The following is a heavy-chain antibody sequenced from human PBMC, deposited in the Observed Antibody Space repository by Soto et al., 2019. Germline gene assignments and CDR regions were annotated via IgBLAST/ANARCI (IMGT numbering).Heavy chain of an antibody. V-gene: IGHV3-23*01. D-gene: IGHD3-3*01. J-gene: IGHJ4*02. CDR3: VNVVREGC. CDR1: GFTFISNG. Sequence: EVQLLESGGGLVQPGGFLRLSCAVSGFTFISNGMSWVRQPPGKGLEWVSTISSTGSITYYADSMKGRFTISKDNSKNTLYLQMNSLRAEDTAVYYCVNVVREGCWGQGTLVTVSS. CDR2: ISSTGSIT.